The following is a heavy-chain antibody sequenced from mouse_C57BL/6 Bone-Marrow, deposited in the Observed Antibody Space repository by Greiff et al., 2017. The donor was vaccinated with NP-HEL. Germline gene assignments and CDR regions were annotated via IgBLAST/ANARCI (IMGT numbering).Heavy chain of an antibody. D-gene: IGHD2-1*01. CDR3: ARIYYGNFHYAMDY. CDR1: GYTFTSYW. CDR2: IHPSDSDT. J-gene: IGHJ4*01. V-gene: IGHV1-74*01. Sequence: QVQLQQPGAELVKPGASVKVSCKASGYTFTSYWMHWVKQRPGQGLEWIGRIHPSDSDTNYNQKFKGKAPLTVDKSSSTAYMQLSSLTFEDSAVDYCARIYYGNFHYAMDYWGQGTSVTVSS.